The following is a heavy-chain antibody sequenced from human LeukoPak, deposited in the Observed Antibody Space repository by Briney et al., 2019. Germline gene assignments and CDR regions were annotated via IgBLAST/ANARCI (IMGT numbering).Heavy chain of an antibody. Sequence: GGSLRLSCAASGFTFSSYGMHWVRQAPGKGLEWVAFIRYDGSNKYYADSVKGRFTISRDNSKNTLYLQMNSLRAEDTAVYYCAKARSYYYGSGSYDGTDYWGQGTLVTVSS. V-gene: IGHV3-30*02. CDR2: IRYDGSNK. CDR3: AKARSYYYGSGSYDGTDY. CDR1: GFTFSSYG. J-gene: IGHJ4*02. D-gene: IGHD3-10*01.